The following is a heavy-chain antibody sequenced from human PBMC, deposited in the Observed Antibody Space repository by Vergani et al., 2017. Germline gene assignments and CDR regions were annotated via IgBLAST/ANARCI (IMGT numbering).Heavy chain of an antibody. J-gene: IGHJ4*02. Sequence: QVQLQESGPGLVKPSQTLSLTCTVSGGSISSGGYYWSWIRQPPGKGLEWIGYIYYSGRTYYNPSLKSRVNIAVDTAKNQFSLKLSSVTAADTAVYHCARDSRGGNSDYWGQGTLVTVSS. CDR2: IYYSGRT. V-gene: IGHV4-31*03. CDR3: ARDSRGGNSDY. D-gene: IGHD2-15*01. CDR1: GGSISSGGYY.